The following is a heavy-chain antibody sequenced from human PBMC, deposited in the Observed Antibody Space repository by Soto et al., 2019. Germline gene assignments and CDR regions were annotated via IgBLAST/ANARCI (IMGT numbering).Heavy chain of an antibody. CDR3: AGGIQLSDFDY. CDR1: GGSISSGGYY. D-gene: IGHD5-18*01. Sequence: SETLALTFTVSGGSISSGGYYGSCIRQHPGKGLELIGYIYYSGSTYYNPSLKSRVTISVDTSKKQFSLKLSSVTAADTAVYYCAGGIQLSDFDYWGQGTLVTVPQ. J-gene: IGHJ4*02. CDR2: IYYSGST. V-gene: IGHV4-31*03.